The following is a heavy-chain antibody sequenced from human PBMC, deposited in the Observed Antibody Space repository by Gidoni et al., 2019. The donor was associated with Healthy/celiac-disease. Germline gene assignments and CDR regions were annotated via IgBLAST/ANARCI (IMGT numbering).Heavy chain of an antibody. CDR2: VSWNSGSI. Sequence: EVQLVESGGGLVRPGGSLRLSCAASGFTFDSYAMHWVGQPPGKGLEGVSGVSWNSGSIGYADSVKGRFTISRDNAKNSLYLQMNSLRAEDTALYYCAKERQQLATQNWFDPWGQGTLVTVSS. CDR3: AKERQQLATQNWFDP. V-gene: IGHV3-9*01. D-gene: IGHD6-13*01. J-gene: IGHJ5*02. CDR1: GFTFDSYA.